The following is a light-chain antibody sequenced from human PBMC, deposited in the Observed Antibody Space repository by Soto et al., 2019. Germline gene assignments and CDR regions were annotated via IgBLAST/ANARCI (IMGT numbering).Light chain of an antibody. Sequence: SAGTVSLSQGERATLSCRASQSVSNNYLAWYQQKPGQAPRLLIYGASNRATGIPDRFSGSGSGTDFTLTISSLQSEDFAVYYCQHYNNWPRTFGQGAKVAI. CDR2: GAS. J-gene: IGKJ1*01. V-gene: IGKV3D-15*01. CDR3: QHYNNWPRT. CDR1: QSVSNN.